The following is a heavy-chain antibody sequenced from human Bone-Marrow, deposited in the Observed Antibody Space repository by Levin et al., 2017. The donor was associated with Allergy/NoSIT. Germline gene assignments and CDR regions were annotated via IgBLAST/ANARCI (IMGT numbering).Heavy chain of an antibody. CDR1: GGSISSHH. J-gene: IGHJ6*02. V-gene: IGHV4-59*11. CDR2: IYYSGST. CDR3: ARDRVVASSGTYYYYGMAV. D-gene: IGHD2-15*01. Sequence: GSLRLSCIVSGGSISSHHWSWIRQPPGKGLEWIGYIYYSGSTNYNPSLKSRVTMSVDTSKNQFSLTLNSVTAADTAVYYCARDRVVASSGTYYYYGMAVWGQGTTVTVSS.